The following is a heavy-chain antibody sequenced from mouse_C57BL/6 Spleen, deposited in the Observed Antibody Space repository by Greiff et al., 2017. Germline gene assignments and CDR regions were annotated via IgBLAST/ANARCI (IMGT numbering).Heavy chain of an antibody. CDR2: INPSHGGT. D-gene: IGHD1-1*01. J-gene: IGHJ3*01. CDR1: GYTFTSYW. CDR3: AREYGSSPRFAY. Sequence: QVQLQQPGTELVKPGASVKLSCTASGYTFTSYWMHWVKQRPGQGLEWIGNINPSHGGTNSTPKFQSKATLTADTSSSTAYIQLSSLTSEESAVYYCAREYGSSPRFAYWGQGTLVTVSA. V-gene: IGHV1-53*01.